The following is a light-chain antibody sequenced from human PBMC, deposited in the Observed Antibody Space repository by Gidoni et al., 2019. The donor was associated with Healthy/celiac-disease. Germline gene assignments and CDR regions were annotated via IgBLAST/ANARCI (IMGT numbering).Light chain of an antibody. Sequence: DIQMTQSPSSLSASVGDRLTITCQASQDISNYLNWYQQKPGKAPKLLIYDASNLETGVPSRFVGSGSGTDFTFTISSLQPEDIATYYCQQYDNLPLTFGGGTKVEIK. V-gene: IGKV1-33*01. J-gene: IGKJ4*01. CDR2: DAS. CDR3: QQYDNLPLT. CDR1: QDISNY.